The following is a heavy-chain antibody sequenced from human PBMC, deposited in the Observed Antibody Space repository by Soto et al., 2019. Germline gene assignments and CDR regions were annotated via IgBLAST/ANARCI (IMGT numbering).Heavy chain of an antibody. D-gene: IGHD1-26*01. J-gene: IGHJ6*02. CDR1: GGSFIGYY. CDR3: ASSLLSRNYYGMDV. CDR2: INHSGST. V-gene: IGHV4-34*01. Sequence: PSETLSLTCAVYGGSFIGYYWIFIRHPPGKGLEWIGEINHSGSTNYNPSLKSRVTISVDTSKNQFSLKLSSVTAADTAVYYCASSLLSRNYYGMDVWGQGTTVTVS.